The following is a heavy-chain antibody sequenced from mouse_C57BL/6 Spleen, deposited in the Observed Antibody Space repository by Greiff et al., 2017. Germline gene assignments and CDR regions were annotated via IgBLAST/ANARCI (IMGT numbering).Heavy chain of an antibody. CDR2: IYPGGGYT. Sequence: VQLQQSGAELVRPGTSVKMSCKASGYTFTNYWIGWAKQRPGHGLEWIGDIYPGGGYTNYNAKFKGKATLTADKSSSTAYMQFSSLTSEDSAIYYCARSDLYYFDYWGQGTTLTVSS. J-gene: IGHJ2*01. D-gene: IGHD6-1*01. V-gene: IGHV1-63*01. CDR1: GYTFTNYW. CDR3: ARSDLYYFDY.